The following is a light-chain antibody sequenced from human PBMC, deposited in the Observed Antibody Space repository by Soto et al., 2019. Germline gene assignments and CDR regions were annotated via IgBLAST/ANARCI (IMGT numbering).Light chain of an antibody. J-gene: IGKJ1*01. V-gene: IGKV3-20*01. CDR2: GAS. Sequence: IVSPQYPGTLSFSPGERATLSSRASQSVSSSYLAWYQQKPGQAPRLLIYGASSRATGIPDRFSGSGSGTDFTLTISRLEPEDFAVYYCQQYGSSPRTFGQGTKVDIK. CDR1: QSVSSSY. CDR3: QQYGSSPRT.